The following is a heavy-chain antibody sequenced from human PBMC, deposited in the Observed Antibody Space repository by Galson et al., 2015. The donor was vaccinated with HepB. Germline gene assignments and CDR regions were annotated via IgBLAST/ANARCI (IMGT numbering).Heavy chain of an antibody. CDR2: ITGGGNNT. CDR1: GFTFSNYA. J-gene: IGHJ4*02. D-gene: IGHD3-10*01. Sequence: SLRLSCAASGFTFSNYAMHWVRQAPGKGLEWVAVITGGGNNTYYPESVRGRFTISRDNTKNTVFLQMASLRTDDTAVYYCAKSRVPGASLPTLDYWGQGTLVTVSS. V-gene: IGHV3-30*04. CDR3: AKSRVPGASLPTLDY.